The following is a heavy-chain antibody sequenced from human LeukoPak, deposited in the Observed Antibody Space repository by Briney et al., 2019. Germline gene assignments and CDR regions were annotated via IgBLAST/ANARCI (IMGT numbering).Heavy chain of an antibody. D-gene: IGHD3-10*01. CDR2: TYYRSKWYR. Sequence: SQTLSLTCAISGDSVSGNSVAWNWIRQSPSRGLEWLGRTYYRSKWYRDYAVSVKNRITINPDTSKNQFSLQLTSATPEDTAIYFCARGFMSYLDFWGQGTLVTVSS. CDR3: ARGFMSYLDF. V-gene: IGHV6-1*01. CDR1: GDSVSGNSVA. J-gene: IGHJ4*02.